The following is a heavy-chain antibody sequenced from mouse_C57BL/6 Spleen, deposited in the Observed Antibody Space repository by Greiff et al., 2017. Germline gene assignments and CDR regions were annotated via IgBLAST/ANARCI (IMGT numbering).Heavy chain of an antibody. J-gene: IGHJ2*01. CDR2: IGPGSGST. CDR1: GYTFTDYY. Sequence: VQRVESGAELVKPGASVKISCKASGYTFTDYYLNWVKQRPGQGLEWIGKIGPGSGSTYYNEKFKGKATLTADKSSSTAYMQLSSLTSEDSAVYFCAREGNYGNPHFDYWGQGTTLTVSS. V-gene: IGHV1-77*01. D-gene: IGHD2-1*01. CDR3: AREGNYGNPHFDY.